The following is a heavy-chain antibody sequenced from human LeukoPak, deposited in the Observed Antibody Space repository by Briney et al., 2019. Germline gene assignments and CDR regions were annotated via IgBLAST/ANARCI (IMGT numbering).Heavy chain of an antibody. CDR2: LYYSGST. CDR3: AQLRYYYFDY. J-gene: IGHJ4*02. D-gene: IGHD5-18*01. V-gene: IGHV4-34*01. Sequence: SETLSLTCAVYDGSFSGYYWSWIRQPPGKGLEWIGSLYYSGSTYYNPSLKSRVTISVDTSKNQFSLKLSSVTAADTSLYYCAQLRYYYFDYWGQGTLVTVSS. CDR1: DGSFSGYY.